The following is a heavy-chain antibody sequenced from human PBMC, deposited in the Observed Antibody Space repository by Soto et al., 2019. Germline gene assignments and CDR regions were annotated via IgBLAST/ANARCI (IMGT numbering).Heavy chain of an antibody. CDR2: IFFSGST. Sequence: QVQLQESGPGLGTPSQTLSLTCTVSGGSISSGDYYWSWIRQPPGKGLEWIGYIFFSGSTDYNSSHKSGVYISVDTSKSQFSLELSSVTAADTVVYFCARVEFTVTLPLDVWGQGTKVTVTS. V-gene: IGHV4-30-4*01. D-gene: IGHD4-17*01. CDR3: ARVEFTVTLPLDV. CDR1: GGSISSGDYY. J-gene: IGHJ6*02.